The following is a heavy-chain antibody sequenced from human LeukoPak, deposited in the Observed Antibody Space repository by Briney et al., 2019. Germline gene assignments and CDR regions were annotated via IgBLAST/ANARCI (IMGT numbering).Heavy chain of an antibody. CDR1: GGSISSYY. CDR3: AREGGFYRPLDY. V-gene: IGHV4-59*01. D-gene: IGHD3-3*01. Sequence: SETLSLTCTVSGGSISSYYWSWIRQPPGKGLEWIGYIYYSGSTNYNPSLRSRVTISVDTSKNQFSLKLSSVTAADTAVYYCAREGGFYRPLDYSGQGTLVTVSS. CDR2: IYYSGST. J-gene: IGHJ4*02.